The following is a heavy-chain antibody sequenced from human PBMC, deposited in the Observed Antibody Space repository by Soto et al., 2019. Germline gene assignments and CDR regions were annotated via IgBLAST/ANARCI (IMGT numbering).Heavy chain of an antibody. CDR1: GGSISSSSYY. Sequence: TLSLTCTVSGGSISSSSYYWGWIRQPPGKGLEWIGSIYYSGSTYYNPSLKSRVTISVDTSKNQFSLKLSSVTAADTAVYYCAREYGADYYYYGMDVWGQGTTVTVSS. D-gene: IGHD4-17*01. CDR2: IYYSGST. J-gene: IGHJ6*02. CDR3: AREYGADYYYYGMDV. V-gene: IGHV4-39*07.